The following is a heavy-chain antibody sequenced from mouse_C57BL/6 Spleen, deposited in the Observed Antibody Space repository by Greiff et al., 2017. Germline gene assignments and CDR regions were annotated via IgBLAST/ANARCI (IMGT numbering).Heavy chain of an antibody. V-gene: IGHV3-6*01. D-gene: IGHD2-3*01. J-gene: IGHJ4*01. Sequence: VQLQQSGPGLVKPSQSLSLTCSVTGYSITSGYYWNWIRQFPGNKLEWMGYISYDGSNNYNPSLKNRISITRDTSKNQFFLKLNSVTTEDTATYYCARIYDGYYDYAMDYWGQGTSVTVSS. CDR3: ARIYDGYYDYAMDY. CDR2: ISYDGSN. CDR1: GYSITSGYY.